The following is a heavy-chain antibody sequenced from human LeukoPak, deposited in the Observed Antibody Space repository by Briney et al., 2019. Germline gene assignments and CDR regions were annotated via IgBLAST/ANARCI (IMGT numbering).Heavy chain of an antibody. CDR1: GGSFSGYY. D-gene: IGHD2-2*01. CDR3: ARGQGGIYCSSTSCRFDY. CDR2: INHSGST. J-gene: IGHJ4*02. Sequence: PSETLSLTCAVYGGSFSGYYWSWIRQPPGKGLEWIGEINHSGSTNYNPSLKSRVTISVDTSKNQFSLKLSSVTAADTAVYYCARGQGGIYCSSTSCRFDYWGQGTLVTVSS. V-gene: IGHV4-34*01.